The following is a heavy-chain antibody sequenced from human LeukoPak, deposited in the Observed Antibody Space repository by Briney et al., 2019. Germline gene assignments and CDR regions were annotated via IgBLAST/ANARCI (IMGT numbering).Heavy chain of an antibody. CDR1: GGSISSSSYY. J-gene: IGHJ3*02. Sequence: ESSETLSLTCTVSGGSISSSSYYWGWIRQPPGKGLEWIGSIYYSGSTYHNPSLKSRVTISVDTSKNQFSLKLSSVTAADTAVFYCARLGVTQDAFDIWGQGTMVTVSS. D-gene: IGHD3-10*01. CDR2: IYYSGST. CDR3: ARLGVTQDAFDI. V-gene: IGHV4-39*07.